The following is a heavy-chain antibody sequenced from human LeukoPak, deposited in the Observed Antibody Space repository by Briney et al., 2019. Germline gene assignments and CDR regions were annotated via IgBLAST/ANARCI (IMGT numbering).Heavy chain of an antibody. V-gene: IGHV4-39*01. Sequence: NPSETLSLTCTVSGGPISSSSYYWGWIRQPPGKGLEWIGSIYYSGSTYYNPSLKSRVTISVDTSKNQFSLKLSSVTAADTAVYYCARLDYDILTGYPYYFDYWGQGTLVTVSS. CDR3: ARLDYDILTGYPYYFDY. CDR1: GGPISSSSYY. CDR2: IYYSGST. D-gene: IGHD3-9*01. J-gene: IGHJ4*02.